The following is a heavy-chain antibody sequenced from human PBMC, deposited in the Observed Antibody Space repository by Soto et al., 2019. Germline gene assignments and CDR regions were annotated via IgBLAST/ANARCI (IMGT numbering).Heavy chain of an antibody. CDR2: IKQDGSEK. D-gene: IGHD5-18*01. CDR3: ARDLTDTAMADFDAFDI. CDR1: GFTFSSYW. V-gene: IGHV3-7*01. Sequence: GGSLRLSCAASGFTFSSYWMSWVRQAPGKGLEWVANIKQDGSEKYYVDSVKGRFTISRDNAKNSLYLQMNSLRAEDTAVYYCARDLTDTAMADFDAFDIWGQGTMVTVSS. J-gene: IGHJ3*02.